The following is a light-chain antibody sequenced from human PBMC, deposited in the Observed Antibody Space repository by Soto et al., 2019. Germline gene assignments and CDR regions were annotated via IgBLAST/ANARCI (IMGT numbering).Light chain of an antibody. CDR2: AAS. CDR1: QGISSY. J-gene: IGKJ3*01. CDR3: QQYYSYLFT. Sequence: AIRMTQSPSSFSASTGDRVTITCRASQGISSYLAWYQQKPGKAPKLLIYAASTLQSGVPSRFSGSGSGTDFTLTISCLQSEDFATYYCQQYYSYLFTSGPGTKEDIK. V-gene: IGKV1-8*01.